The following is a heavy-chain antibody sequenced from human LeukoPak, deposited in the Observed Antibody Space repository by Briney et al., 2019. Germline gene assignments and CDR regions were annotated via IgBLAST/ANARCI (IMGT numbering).Heavy chain of an antibody. CDR3: AKPGELKD. CDR1: GYTFTSYD. CDR2: INPNSGGT. D-gene: IGHD3-10*01. J-gene: IGHJ4*02. V-gene: IGHV1-2*02. Sequence: ASVKVSCKASGYTFTSYDINWVRQATGQGLEWMGWINPNSGGTNYAQNFQGRVTMTRDTSISTAYMELSGLRSDDTAVYYCAKPGELKDWGQGTLVTVSS.